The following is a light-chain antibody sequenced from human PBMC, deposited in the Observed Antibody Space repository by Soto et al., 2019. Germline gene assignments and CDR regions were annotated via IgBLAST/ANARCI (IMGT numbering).Light chain of an antibody. CDR1: QSLLHSNGDTY. CDR2: MGS. J-gene: IGKJ1*01. V-gene: IGKV2-28*01. CDR3: MQAVQTPRT. Sequence: DIVMTQSPLSLSVTPGEPASISCRSSQSLLHSNGDTYLDWYLQKPGQSPQLLIYMGSNRASGVPDRFSGSGSGTDFTLKISRVEAEDVGVYYCMQAVQTPRTFGQWTKVEI.